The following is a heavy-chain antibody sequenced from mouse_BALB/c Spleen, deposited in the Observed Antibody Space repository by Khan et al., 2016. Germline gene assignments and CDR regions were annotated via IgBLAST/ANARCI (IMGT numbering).Heavy chain of an antibody. D-gene: IGHD1-1*01. CDR1: GYTFTNYG. Sequence: QIQLVQSGPELKRPGKTVKISCKASGYTFTNYGINWVKQAPGKGLKWMGWINTYSGESTYADDFKGRFAFSLETSANTAYLQTHHLKNEDMPTYDGERSAYCSGSNGYFDDWGAGTTVTVSS. CDR3: ERSAYCSGSNGYFDD. V-gene: IGHV9-1*02. J-gene: IGHJ1*01. CDR2: INTYSGES.